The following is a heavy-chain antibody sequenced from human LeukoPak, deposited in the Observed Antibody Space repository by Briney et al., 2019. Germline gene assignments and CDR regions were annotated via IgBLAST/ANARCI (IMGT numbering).Heavy chain of an antibody. J-gene: IGHJ4*02. CDR1: GFTFSSYW. CDR2: IKQDGSEK. V-gene: IGHV3-7*01. D-gene: IGHD3-22*01. Sequence: GGSLRLSCAASGFTFSSYWMSWVRQAPGKGLEWVANIKQDGSEKYYVDSVKGRFTISRENAKNSLYLQVNSLRAEDTAVYYCARDLYYYDSSGYPPLDYWGQGTLVTVSS. CDR3: ARDLYYYDSSGYPPLDY.